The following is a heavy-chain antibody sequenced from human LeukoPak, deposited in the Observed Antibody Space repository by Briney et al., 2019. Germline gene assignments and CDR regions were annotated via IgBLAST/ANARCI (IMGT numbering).Heavy chain of an antibody. Sequence: PGGSLRLSCAASGFTFSDYYWSWIRQPPGKGLEWIGEINHSGSTNYNPSLKSRVTISVDTSKNQFSLKLSSVTAADTAVYYCVRDVDYWGQGTLVTVSS. J-gene: IGHJ4*02. V-gene: IGHV4-34*01. CDR2: INHSGST. CDR1: GFTFSDYY. CDR3: VRDVDY.